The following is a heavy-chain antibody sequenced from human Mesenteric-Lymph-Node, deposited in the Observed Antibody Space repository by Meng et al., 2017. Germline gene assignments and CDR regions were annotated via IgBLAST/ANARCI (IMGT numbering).Heavy chain of an antibody. Sequence: SETLSLTCTVSGGSISSGGYYWSWIRQHPGKGLEWIGYIYYSGSTYYNPSLKSRVTISVDTSKNQFSLKLSSVTAADTAVYYCARDTRADIVATIYSRGHYYGMDVWGQGNTVTVSS. CDR1: GGSISSGGYY. CDR2: IYYSGST. D-gene: IGHD5-12*01. J-gene: IGHJ6*02. CDR3: ARDTRADIVATIYSRGHYYGMDV. V-gene: IGHV4-31*03.